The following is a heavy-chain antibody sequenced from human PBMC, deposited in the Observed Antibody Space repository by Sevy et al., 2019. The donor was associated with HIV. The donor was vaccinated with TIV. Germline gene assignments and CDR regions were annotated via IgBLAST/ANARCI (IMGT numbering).Heavy chain of an antibody. V-gene: IGHV3-9*01. Sequence: GGSLRLSCAASGFTFDDYAMHWVRHTPRKGLEWVSSVSWNSAYIKYADSVKGRFTISRDNAKKSPYLQMSSLRVEDTALYYCVKGTMVALMDLYDCFHIWGRGTMVTVSS. D-gene: IGHD2-8*01. J-gene: IGHJ3*02. CDR2: VSWNSAYI. CDR1: GFTFDDYA. CDR3: VKGTMVALMDLYDCFHI.